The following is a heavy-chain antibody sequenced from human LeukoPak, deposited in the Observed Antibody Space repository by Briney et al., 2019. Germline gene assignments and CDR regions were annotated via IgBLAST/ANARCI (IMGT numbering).Heavy chain of an antibody. CDR2: VSSHGNDG. J-gene: IGHJ4*02. Sequence: GRSLRLSCAVSEFTFSHFAMHWVRQAPGKGLEWVAVVSSHGNDGYYADSVKGRFTISRDNSKNTLYLQIDSLRAEDTAIYYCTRDAYNFYDFDYWGQGTLVTVSS. D-gene: IGHD5/OR15-5a*01. CDR1: EFTFSHFA. CDR3: TRDAYNFYDFDY. V-gene: IGHV3-30*01.